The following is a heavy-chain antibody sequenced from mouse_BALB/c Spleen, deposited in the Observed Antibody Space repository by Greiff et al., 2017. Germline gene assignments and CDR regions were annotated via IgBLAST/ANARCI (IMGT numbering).Heavy chain of an antibody. CDR2: ISSGGSYT. D-gene: IGHD1-2*01. CDR1: GFTFSSYA. V-gene: IGHV5-9-4*01. J-gene: IGHJ4*01. Sequence: EVKLMESGGGLVKPGGSLKLSCAASGFTFSSYAMSWVRQSPEKRLEWVAEISSGGSYTYYPDTVTGRFTISRDNAKNTLYLEMSSLRSEDTAMYYCARVYYGYRNAMDYWGQGTSVTVSS. CDR3: ARVYYGYRNAMDY.